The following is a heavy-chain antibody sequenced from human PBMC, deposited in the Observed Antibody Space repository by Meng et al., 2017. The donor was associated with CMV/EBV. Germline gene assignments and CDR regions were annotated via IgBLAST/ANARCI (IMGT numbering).Heavy chain of an antibody. CDR2: IYYSGST. CDR1: GGSISSSSYY. V-gene: IGHV4-39*01. D-gene: IGHD6-13*01. Sequence: SETLSLTCTVSGGSISSSSYYWGWIRQPPGKGLEWIGSIYYSGSTYYNPSLKSRVTISVDTSKNQFSLKLSSVTAADTAVYYCARRKRYSSSWLHSVASGLFDYWGQGTLVTVSS. J-gene: IGHJ4*02. CDR3: ARRKRYSSSWLHSVASGLFDY.